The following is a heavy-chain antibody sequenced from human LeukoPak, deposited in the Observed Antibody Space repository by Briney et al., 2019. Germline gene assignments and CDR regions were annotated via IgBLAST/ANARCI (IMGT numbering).Heavy chain of an antibody. D-gene: IGHD2-8*01. Sequence: SETLSLTCAVSGYSISSGYYWGWIRQPPGKGLEWIGSIYHSGSTYYNPSLKSRVTISVDTSKNQFSLELSSVTAADTAVYYCAGVTYRESYWYFDLWGRGTLVTVSS. V-gene: IGHV4-38-2*01. J-gene: IGHJ2*01. CDR3: AGVTYRESYWYFDL. CDR1: GYSISSGYY. CDR2: IYHSGST.